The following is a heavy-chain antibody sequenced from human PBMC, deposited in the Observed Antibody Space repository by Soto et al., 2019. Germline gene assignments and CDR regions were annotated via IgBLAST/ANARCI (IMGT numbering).Heavy chain of an antibody. D-gene: IGHD4-17*01. Sequence: SETLSLTCAVYGGSFSGYYWSWIRQPPGKGLEWIGEINHSGSTNYNPSLKSRVTISVDTSKNQFSLKLSSVTAADTAVYYCARMTLATVALDYWGQGTLVTVSS. CDR3: ARMTLATVALDY. CDR1: GGSFSGYY. J-gene: IGHJ4*02. CDR2: INHSGST. V-gene: IGHV4-34*01.